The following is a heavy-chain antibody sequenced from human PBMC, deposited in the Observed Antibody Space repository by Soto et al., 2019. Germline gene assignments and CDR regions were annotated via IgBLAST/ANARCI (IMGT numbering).Heavy chain of an antibody. CDR2: ISISSSYI. V-gene: IGHV3-21*01. Sequence: GGSLRLSCADSGFTFSSYSMNWVRQAPGKGLECVSSISISSSYIYYADSVKGRFPISRENPKNSLYLQMTSLRAEDTAFYYCARGGATLHFDYWGQGTLVTVSS. J-gene: IGHJ4*02. CDR1: GFTFSSYS. CDR3: ARGGATLHFDY. D-gene: IGHD1-26*01.